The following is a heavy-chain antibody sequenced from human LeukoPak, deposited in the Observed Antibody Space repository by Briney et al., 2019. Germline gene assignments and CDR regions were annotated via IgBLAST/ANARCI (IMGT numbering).Heavy chain of an antibody. Sequence: PGGSLRLSCAASGFTFSTYGMNWVRQAPGKGLEWVSVINDSGGSTFYADSVKGRFTISRDNSKNTLFLQMSGLRAEDTAVYYCAKEASSTWYYFDYWGQGTLVTVSS. D-gene: IGHD6-13*01. CDR2: INDSGGST. J-gene: IGHJ4*02. CDR3: AKEASSTWYYFDY. CDR1: GFTFSTYG. V-gene: IGHV3-23*01.